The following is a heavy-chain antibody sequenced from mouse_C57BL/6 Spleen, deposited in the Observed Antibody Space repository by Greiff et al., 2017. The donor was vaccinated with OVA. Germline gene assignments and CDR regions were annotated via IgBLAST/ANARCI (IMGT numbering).Heavy chain of an antibody. V-gene: IGHV5-4*01. D-gene: IGHD2-3*01. CDR3: ARDPDGYYVAWFAY. CDR1: GFTFSSYA. Sequence: EVQVVESGGGLVKPGGSLKLSCAASGFTFSSYAMSWVRQTPEKRLEWVATISDGGSYTYYPDNVKGRFTISRDNAKNNLYLQMSHLKSEDTAMYYCARDPDGYYVAWFAYWGQGTLVTVSA. J-gene: IGHJ3*01. CDR2: ISDGGSYT.